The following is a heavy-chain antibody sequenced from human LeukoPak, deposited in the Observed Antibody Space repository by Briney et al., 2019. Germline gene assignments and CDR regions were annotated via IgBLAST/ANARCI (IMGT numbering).Heavy chain of an antibody. CDR3: AKIIAATGPFDY. CDR2: ISGSGGST. V-gene: IGHV3-23*01. D-gene: IGHD6-13*01. Sequence: PGGSLRLSCAASGFTFSSYATTWVRQAPGKGLEWVSAISGSGGSTYYADSVRGRFTISRDNPKNTLYMQMNSLGAEDTAIYYCAKIIAATGPFDYWGQGTLVTVSS. CDR1: GFTFSSYA. J-gene: IGHJ4*02.